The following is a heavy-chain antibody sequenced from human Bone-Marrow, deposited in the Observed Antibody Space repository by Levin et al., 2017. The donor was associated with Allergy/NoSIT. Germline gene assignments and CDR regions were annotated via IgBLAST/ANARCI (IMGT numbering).Heavy chain of an antibody. CDR1: GFTFSIYT. Sequence: GGSLRLSCAASGFTFSIYTMNWVRQAPGKGLEWISFISTNSAYIFYADSVRGRFTISRDNAKRSLYLQIDSLRDDDTAVYYCARGPEIWGQGTPVTVSS. CDR2: ISTNSAYI. V-gene: IGHV3-21*01. J-gene: IGHJ4*02. CDR3: ARGPEI.